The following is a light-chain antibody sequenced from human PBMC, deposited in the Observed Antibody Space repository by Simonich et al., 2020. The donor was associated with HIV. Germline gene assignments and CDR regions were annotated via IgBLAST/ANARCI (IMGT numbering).Light chain of an antibody. Sequence: QSALTQPASVSGSPGQSITISCTGTSSDVGSFNFVSWYQQHPGKAPKLMIYDVSNRPSGVSNRCSGSKSGNTAYLTISGLQAEDEADYYCSSYTGSSSVVFGGGTKLTVL. V-gene: IGLV2-14*03. CDR1: SSDVGSFNF. CDR3: SSYTGSSSVV. J-gene: IGLJ2*01. CDR2: DVS.